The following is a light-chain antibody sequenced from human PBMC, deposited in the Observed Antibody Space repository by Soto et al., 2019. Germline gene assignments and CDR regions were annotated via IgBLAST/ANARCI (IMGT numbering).Light chain of an antibody. J-gene: IGLJ1*01. V-gene: IGLV1-40*01. CDR2: GDS. Sequence: QSVLPQPPSVSGAPGQRVTISCTGSSSNIGAGYDVNWYQQLPGTAPKLLIFGDSNRPSGVPDRFSGSKSGTSASLAITGLQADDEADYYCQSYDSRLSGSDVFGAGTKLTVL. CDR3: QSYDSRLSGSDV. CDR1: SSNIGAGYD.